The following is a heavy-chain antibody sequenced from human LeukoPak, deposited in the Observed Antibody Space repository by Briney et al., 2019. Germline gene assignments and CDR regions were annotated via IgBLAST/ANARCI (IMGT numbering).Heavy chain of an antibody. CDR2: IYYSGNT. CDR3: ARVGGFYDFWSAYPYYFDS. V-gene: IGHV4-59*11. D-gene: IGHD3-3*01. CDR1: GGSINSRY. Sequence: PSETLSLTCTVSGGSINSRYRSWIRQPPGKRLEWIGYIYYSGNTDYNPSLNSRVTISIDTSRTQFSLRLRSVTAADSAVYYCARVGGFYDFWSAYPYYFDSWGPGTLVTVSS. J-gene: IGHJ4*02.